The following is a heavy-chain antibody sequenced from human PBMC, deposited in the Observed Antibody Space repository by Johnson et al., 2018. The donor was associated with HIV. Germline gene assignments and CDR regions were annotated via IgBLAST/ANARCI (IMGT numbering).Heavy chain of an antibody. CDR1: GFTFSNYG. J-gene: IGHJ3*02. D-gene: IGHD6-19*01. CDR2: VSYDGSAR. Sequence: QVQLVESGGGVVQPGRSLRLSCAASGFTFSNYGMHWVRQAPGKGLEWVAVVSYDGSARYYADSVKGRFTISRDNSKNTLYLQMNSLKAEDTAVYYCVSSGCQRCAFDIWGQGTMVTVSS. V-gene: IGHV3-30*19. CDR3: VSSGCQRCAFDI.